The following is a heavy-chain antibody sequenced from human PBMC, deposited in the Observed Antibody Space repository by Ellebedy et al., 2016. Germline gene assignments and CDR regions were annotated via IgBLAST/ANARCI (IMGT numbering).Heavy chain of an antibody. CDR1: GDSIRSDTYY. CDR2: IYSSGST. D-gene: IGHD6-25*01. Sequence: SETLSLXXTVSGDSIRSDTYYWTWIRQPAGKGLEWIGRIYSSGSTYYNSSLKSRLTMSLDTSKNQFSLKLTSVTAADTAVYYCVRDGASRYFYYMDVWGEGTTVTVSS. CDR3: VRDGASRYFYYMDV. J-gene: IGHJ6*03. V-gene: IGHV4-61*02.